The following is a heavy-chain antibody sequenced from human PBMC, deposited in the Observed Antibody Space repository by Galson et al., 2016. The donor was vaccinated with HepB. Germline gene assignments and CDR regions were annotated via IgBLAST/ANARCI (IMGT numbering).Heavy chain of an antibody. CDR1: GGSISSYY. CDR3: AGFCGGGRCPDY. J-gene: IGHJ4*02. Sequence: LSLTCTVSGGSISSYYWTWIRQPPGKGLEWVGFIYYSGSTKYNPSLKRRVTISVDTSNNQISLKLSSVTAADTAVYYCAGFCGGGRCPDYWGQGTLVTVSS. D-gene: IGHD2-15*01. V-gene: IGHV4-59*01. CDR2: IYYSGST.